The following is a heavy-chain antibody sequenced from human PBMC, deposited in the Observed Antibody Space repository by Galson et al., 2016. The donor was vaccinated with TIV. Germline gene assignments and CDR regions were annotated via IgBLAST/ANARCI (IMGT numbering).Heavy chain of an antibody. V-gene: IGHV1-18*01. CDR3: ARDWDGSVNWFDP. CDR1: GYTFTNYG. CDR2: IRTSNGDT. J-gene: IGHJ5*02. Sequence: CKASGYTFTNYGMSWVRQAPGQGPEWMGWIRTSNGDTNRAQKFQERVTLTRDTSTTTAYMELMRLRFADTAVSYCARDWDGSVNWFDPWGQGTLVTVSS. D-gene: IGHD1-1*01.